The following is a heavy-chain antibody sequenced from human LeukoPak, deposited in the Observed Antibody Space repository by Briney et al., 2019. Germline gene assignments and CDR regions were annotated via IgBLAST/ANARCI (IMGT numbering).Heavy chain of an antibody. Sequence: ASVKVSCKASGYTFTSYGISWVRQAPGQGLEWMGWISAYNGNTHYAQKLQGRVTMTTDTSTSTVYMELRSLRSDDTAVYYCARELAAAGDHADYWGQGTLVTVSS. CDR1: GYTFTSYG. D-gene: IGHD6-13*01. CDR2: ISAYNGNT. J-gene: IGHJ4*02. V-gene: IGHV1-18*01. CDR3: ARELAAAGDHADY.